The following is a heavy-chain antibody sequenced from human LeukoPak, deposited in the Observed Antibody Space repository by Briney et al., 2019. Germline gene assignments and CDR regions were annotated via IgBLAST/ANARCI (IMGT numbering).Heavy chain of an antibody. J-gene: IGHJ5*02. Sequence: KTSETLSLTCAVYGGSFSGYYWSWIRQPPGKGLEWIGEINHSGSTNYNPSLKSRVTISVDTSKNQFSLKLSSVTAADTAVYYCARRVLETTVTSNWFDPWGQGTLVTVSS. D-gene: IGHD4-17*01. CDR2: INHSGST. V-gene: IGHV4-34*01. CDR3: ARRVLETTVTSNWFDP. CDR1: GGSFSGYY.